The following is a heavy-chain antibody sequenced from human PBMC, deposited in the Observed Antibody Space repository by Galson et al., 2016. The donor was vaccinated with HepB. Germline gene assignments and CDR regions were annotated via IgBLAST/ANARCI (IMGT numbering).Heavy chain of an antibody. D-gene: IGHD6-13*01. CDR2: ISGSGGST. CDR1: GFTFSDYA. V-gene: IGHV3-23*01. J-gene: IGHJ5*02. Sequence: SLRLSCAASGFTFSDYALNWVRQAPGKGLEWVSSISGSGGSTLYIDSVKGRFTIPRDNSKNTLYLQMTSLRAEDTAIYYCAKSLQGAAAGSWFDPWGQGTLVTVSS. CDR3: AKSLQGAAAGSWFDP.